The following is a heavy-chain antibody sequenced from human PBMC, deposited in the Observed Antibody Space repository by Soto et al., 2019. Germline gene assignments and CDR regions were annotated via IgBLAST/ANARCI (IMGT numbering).Heavy chain of an antibody. J-gene: IGHJ4*02. CDR3: ARVFKGSFDY. CDR2: IYYSGST. CDR1: GGSISSYY. V-gene: IGHV4-59*01. D-gene: IGHD3-10*01. Sequence: SETLSLTCTVSGGSISSYYWSWIRQPPGKGLEWIGYIYYSGSTNYNPSLKSRVTISVDTSKNQFSLKLSSVTAADTAVYYCARVFKGSFDYWGQGTLVTVSS.